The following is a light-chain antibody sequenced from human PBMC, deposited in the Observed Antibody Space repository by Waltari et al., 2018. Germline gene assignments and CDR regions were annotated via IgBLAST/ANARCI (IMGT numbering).Light chain of an antibody. CDR3: QQFYSTPLT. CDR2: GAS. CDR1: RPVSSSF. Sequence: EIVLTQSPGTLSLSPGERAALSCRASRPVSSSFLAWYQQRHGQAPRLLIYGASTRATGIADRFSGSGSGTDFTLTISRLAPEDFAVYYCQQFYSTPLTFGGGTKVEIK. V-gene: IGKV3-20*01. J-gene: IGKJ4*01.